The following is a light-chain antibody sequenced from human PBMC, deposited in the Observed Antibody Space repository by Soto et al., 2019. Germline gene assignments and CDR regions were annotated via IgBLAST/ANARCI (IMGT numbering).Light chain of an antibody. J-gene: IGKJ3*01. CDR1: QSVSSSY. V-gene: IGKV3-20*01. CDR3: QHYGRT. CDR2: GAS. Sequence: EIVLTQSPGTLSLSPGERATLSCRASQSVSSSYLAWYQQKPGQAPRLLIFGASSRATGIPDRFSGSGSGTDFTLTISGLEPEDFAVYYCQHYGRTFGPGTRVDIK.